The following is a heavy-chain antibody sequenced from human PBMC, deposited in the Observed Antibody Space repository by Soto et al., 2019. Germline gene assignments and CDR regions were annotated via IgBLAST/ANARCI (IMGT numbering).Heavy chain of an antibody. CDR3: ARGYYGDYADAFDI. CDR1: GFTFNNYG. D-gene: IGHD4-17*01. CDR2: IWYDGSHE. J-gene: IGHJ3*02. V-gene: IGHV3-33*01. Sequence: LRLSCAASGFTFNNYGMHWVRQAPGKGLEWVAVIWYDGSHESYADSVKGRFTISRDNSKNTLYLQMNSLRAEDTAVYYCARGYYGDYADAFDIWGQGTVVTVSS.